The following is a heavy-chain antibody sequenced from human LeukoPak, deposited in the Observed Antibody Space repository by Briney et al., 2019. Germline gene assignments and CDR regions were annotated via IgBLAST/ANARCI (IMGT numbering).Heavy chain of an antibody. D-gene: IGHD6-6*01. CDR2: TYYRSKWYN. Sequence: PSQTLSLTCAISGDSVSSNSAAWNWIRQSPSRGLEWLGRTYYRSKWYNDYAVSVKSRITINPDTSKNQFSLQLNSVTPEDTAVYYCARSSIAARRLQNWFDPWGQGTLATVSS. CDR1: GDSVSSNSAA. V-gene: IGHV6-1*01. J-gene: IGHJ5*02. CDR3: ARSSIAARRLQNWFDP.